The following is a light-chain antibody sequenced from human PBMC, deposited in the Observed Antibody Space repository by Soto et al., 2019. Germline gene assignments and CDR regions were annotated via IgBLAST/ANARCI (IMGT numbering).Light chain of an antibody. CDR2: DVS. CDR3: SSYTTSNTRQIV. Sequence: QSELTQPASVSGSPRQSITISSTGTGSDVGGYNYVSWYQHHPGKAPKLMIFDVSNRPSGVSNRFSGSKSGNTASLTISGLQPEDEADYYCSSYTTSNTRQIVFGTGTKVTVL. J-gene: IGLJ1*01. V-gene: IGLV2-14*03. CDR1: GSDVGGYNY.